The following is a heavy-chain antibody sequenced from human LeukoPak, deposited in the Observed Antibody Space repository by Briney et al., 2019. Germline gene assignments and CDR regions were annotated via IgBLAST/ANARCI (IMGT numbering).Heavy chain of an antibody. J-gene: IGHJ4*02. CDR3: AREGNWGSYRYTFDY. CDR1: GFTFRSYG. D-gene: IGHD3-16*02. Sequence: PGGSLRLSCAASGFTFRSYGMHWVRQAPDKGLEWVAFIRYDGSNKYYADSVKGRFTISRDNSKNTLYLQMNSLRAEDTAVYYCAREGNWGSYRYTFDYWGQGTLVTVSS. CDR2: IRYDGSNK. V-gene: IGHV3-30*02.